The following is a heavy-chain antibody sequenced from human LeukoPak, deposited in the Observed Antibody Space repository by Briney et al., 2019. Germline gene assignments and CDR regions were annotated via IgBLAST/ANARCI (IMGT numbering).Heavy chain of an antibody. CDR3: ARRGYYYDNYYYYMDV. D-gene: IGHD3-22*01. V-gene: IGHV4-39*01. Sequence: SETLSLTCTVSGGSISSSSYYWGWIRQPPGKGLEWIGSIYYSGSTYYNPSLKSRVTISVDTSKNQFSLKLSSVTAADTAVYYCARRGYYYDNYYYYMDVWGKGTTVTISS. J-gene: IGHJ6*03. CDR2: IYYSGST. CDR1: GGSISSSSYY.